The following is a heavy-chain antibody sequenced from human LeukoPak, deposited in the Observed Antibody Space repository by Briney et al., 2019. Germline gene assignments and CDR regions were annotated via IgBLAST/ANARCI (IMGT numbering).Heavy chain of an antibody. V-gene: IGHV3-7*01. CDR3: ARFEGFLEWLLYS. J-gene: IGHJ5*02. D-gene: IGHD3-3*01. CDR1: GFTFSSYW. CDR2: IKQDGSEK. Sequence: GGSPRLSCAASGFTFSSYWMSWVRQAPGKGLEWVANIKQDGSEKYYVDSVKGRFTISRDNAKNSLYLQMNSLRAEDTAVYYCARFEGFLEWLLYSWGQGTLVTVSS.